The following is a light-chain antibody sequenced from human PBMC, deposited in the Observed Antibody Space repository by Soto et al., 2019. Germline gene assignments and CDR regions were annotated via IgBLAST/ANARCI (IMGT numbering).Light chain of an antibody. CDR2: KAS. CDR3: QQYNSYSLT. V-gene: IGKV1-5*03. J-gene: IGKJ4*01. Sequence: DLQMTQSPSTLSASVGDRVTITCRASQSISSWLAWYQQKPGKAPKLLIYKASSLESGVPSRFSGSGSVTEFTLTISSLQPDDFATYYCQQYNSYSLTFGGGTKVEIK. CDR1: QSISSW.